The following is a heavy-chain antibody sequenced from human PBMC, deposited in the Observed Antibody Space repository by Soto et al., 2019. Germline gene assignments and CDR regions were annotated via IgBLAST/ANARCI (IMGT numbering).Heavy chain of an antibody. Sequence: GASVKVSCKVSGYTLTELSMHWVRQAPGKGLEWMGGFDPEDGETIYAQKFQGRVTMTEDTSTDAAYMELSSLRSEDTAVYYCATLVGAAAGNYYFDDWGQGTLVTVSS. V-gene: IGHV1-24*01. CDR2: FDPEDGET. CDR3: ATLVGAAAGNYYFDD. CDR1: GYTLTELS. D-gene: IGHD6-13*01. J-gene: IGHJ4*02.